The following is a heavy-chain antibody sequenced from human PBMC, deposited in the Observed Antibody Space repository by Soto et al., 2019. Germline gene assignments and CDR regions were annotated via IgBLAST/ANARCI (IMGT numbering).Heavy chain of an antibody. CDR1: GYSFSNYW. CDR2: IYPGDSET. CDR3: AKRPPSSGWGLGAFDI. Sequence: GESLKISCKGSGYSFSNYWIGWVRQMPGKGLEWMGIIYPGDSETRYSPSFQGQVTISADKSISTAYLQWNSLKASDTAMYYCAKRPPSSGWGLGAFDIWGQGTMVTVSS. J-gene: IGHJ3*02. D-gene: IGHD6-25*01. V-gene: IGHV5-51*01.